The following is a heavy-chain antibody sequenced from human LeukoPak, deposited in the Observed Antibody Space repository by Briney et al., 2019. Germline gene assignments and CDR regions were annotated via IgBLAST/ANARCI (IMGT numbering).Heavy chain of an antibody. CDR1: GYTFTGYY. Sequence: SVKVSCKASGYTFTGYYMHWVRQAPGQGLEWMGGIIPIFGTANYAQKFQGRVTITADESTSTAYMELSSLRSEDTAVYYCARTPPDYGGNYYFDYWGQGTLVTVSS. J-gene: IGHJ4*02. CDR3: ARTPPDYGGNYYFDY. D-gene: IGHD4-23*01. CDR2: IIPIFGTA. V-gene: IGHV1-69*13.